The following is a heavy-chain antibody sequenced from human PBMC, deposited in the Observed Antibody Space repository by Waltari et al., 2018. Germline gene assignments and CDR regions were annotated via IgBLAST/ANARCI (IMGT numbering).Heavy chain of an antibody. Sequence: QVQLQQWGAGLLKPSETLSLTCAVYGGSFSGYYWSWFRQPPGKGLEWIGEINHRGSTNYNPSLKSRVTISVDTSKNQFSLKLSSVTAADTAVYHCARERLVARSAFDIWGQGTMVTVSS. CDR3: ARERLVARSAFDI. CDR1: GGSFSGYY. CDR2: INHRGST. V-gene: IGHV4-34*01. J-gene: IGHJ3*02. D-gene: IGHD2-15*01.